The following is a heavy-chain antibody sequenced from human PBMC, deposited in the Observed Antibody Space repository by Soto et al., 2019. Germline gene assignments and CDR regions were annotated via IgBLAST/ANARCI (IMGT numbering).Heavy chain of an antibody. Sequence: QVHLVESGGGVVQPGRSLRLSCAASGFSFSDSNMHWVRKAPGKGLQWVARISKEGTFKYYADSVKGRFTISRDNSENILYLQINSLSAEDTAEYFCVKGSLPGDYERNFDSWGQGILVTVSS. CDR3: VKGSLPGDYERNFDS. CDR1: GFSFSDSN. V-gene: IGHV3-30*18. J-gene: IGHJ4*02. D-gene: IGHD4-17*01. CDR2: ISKEGTFK.